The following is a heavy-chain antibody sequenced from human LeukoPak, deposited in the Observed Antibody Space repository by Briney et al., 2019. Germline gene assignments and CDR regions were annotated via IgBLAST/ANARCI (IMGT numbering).Heavy chain of an antibody. Sequence: GGSLRLSCAASGFTFDDYGMRWVRQAPGKGLEWVSGLNWNGGRTGYADSVKGRFTISRDNAKNSLYLQMNSLRAEDTALYYCAREDYDSSGYYYIYYFEYWGQGTPVTVSS. CDR1: GFTFDDYG. V-gene: IGHV3-20*04. D-gene: IGHD3-22*01. CDR3: AREDYDSSGYYYIYYFEY. J-gene: IGHJ4*02. CDR2: LNWNGGRT.